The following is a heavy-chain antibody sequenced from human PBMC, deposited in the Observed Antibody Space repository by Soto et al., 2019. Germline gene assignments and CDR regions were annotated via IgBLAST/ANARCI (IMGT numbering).Heavy chain of an antibody. J-gene: IGHJ6*02. CDR3: XRSEGLSYYYGMDV. CDR2: IIPIFGTA. CDR1: GGTFSSYG. V-gene: IGHV1-69*12. Sequence: QVQLVQSGAEVKKPGSSVKVSCKASGGTFSSYGISWVRQAPGQGLEWMGGIIPIFGTANYAQKFQGRVTITADESTSTAYMXXXXXRSEDTAVYYCXRSEGLSYYYGMDVWGQGTTVTVSS.